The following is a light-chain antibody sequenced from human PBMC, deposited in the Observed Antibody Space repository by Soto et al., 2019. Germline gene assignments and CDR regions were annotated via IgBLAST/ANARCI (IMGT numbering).Light chain of an antibody. CDR3: ATWDDSLNGWV. CDR1: SSNIESNT. J-gene: IGLJ2*01. V-gene: IGLV1-44*01. Sequence: QSVLTQPPSACGTPGQRVTIACSGGSSNIESNTVNWYQQVPGTAPKLLVYSNNQRPSGVPDRFSGSQAGTSASLAISGLQSEDEADYYCATWDDSLNGWVIGGGTKVTVL. CDR2: SNN.